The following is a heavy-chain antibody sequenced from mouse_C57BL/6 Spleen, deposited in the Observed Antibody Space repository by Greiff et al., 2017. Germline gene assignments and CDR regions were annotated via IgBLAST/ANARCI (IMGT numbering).Heavy chain of an antibody. V-gene: IGHV1-72*01. CDR1: GYTFTSYW. Sequence: QVQLQQPGAELVKPGASVKLSCKASGYTFTSYWMHWVKQRPGRGLEWIGRIDPNSGGTKYNEKFKSKATLTVDKPSSTADMQLSSLTSEDSAVYYSARSERDYDVGDNAMDYWGQGTSVTVSS. CDR2: IDPNSGGT. J-gene: IGHJ4*01. D-gene: IGHD2-4*01. CDR3: ARSERDYDVGDNAMDY.